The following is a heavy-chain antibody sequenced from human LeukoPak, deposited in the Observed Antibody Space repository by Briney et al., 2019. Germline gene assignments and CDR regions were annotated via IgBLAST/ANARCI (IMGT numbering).Heavy chain of an antibody. CDR2: INTNTGNP. CDR3: ARLIAVAGDVY. Sequence: ASVKVSCKASGYTFTHSAMNWVRQAPGQGLEWMGWINTNTGNPTYAQGFTGRFVFSLDTSVSTAYLQISSLKAEDTAVYYCARLIAVAGDVYWGQGTLVTVSS. V-gene: IGHV7-4-1*02. CDR1: GYTFTHSA. J-gene: IGHJ4*02. D-gene: IGHD6-19*01.